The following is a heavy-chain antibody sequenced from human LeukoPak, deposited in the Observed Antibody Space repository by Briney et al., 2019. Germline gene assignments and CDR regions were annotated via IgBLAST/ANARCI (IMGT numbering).Heavy chain of an antibody. D-gene: IGHD1-26*01. V-gene: IGHV3-30-3*01. CDR2: ISYDGSNK. CDR1: RFTFSSYA. CDR3: ARSLGTGIVGAIRYYGMDV. Sequence: PGRSLRLSCAASRFTFSSYAMHWVRQAPGKGLEWVAVISYDGSNKYYADSVKGRFTISRDNSKNTLYLQMNSLRAEDTAVYYCARSLGTGIVGAIRYYGMDVWGQGTTVTVSS. J-gene: IGHJ6*02.